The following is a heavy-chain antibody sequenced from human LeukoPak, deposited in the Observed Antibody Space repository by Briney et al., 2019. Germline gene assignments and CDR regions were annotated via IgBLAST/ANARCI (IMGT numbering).Heavy chain of an antibody. V-gene: IGHV1-8*01. CDR1: GYTFTSYD. CDR2: MNPNSGNT. D-gene: IGHD3-10*01. J-gene: IGHJ4*02. CDR3: ARERYYGSGSVYNRVDY. Sequence: ASVKVSCKASGYTFTSYDINWVRQATGQGLEWMGWMNPNSGNTGYAQKFQGRVTMTRDTSIRTAYMDLSRLRSDDTAVYYCARERYYGSGSVYNRVDYWGQGTLVTVSS.